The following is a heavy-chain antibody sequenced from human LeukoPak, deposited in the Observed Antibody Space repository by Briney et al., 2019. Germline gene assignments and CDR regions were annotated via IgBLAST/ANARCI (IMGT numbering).Heavy chain of an antibody. CDR1: GGSISSYY. J-gene: IGHJ6*03. V-gene: IGHV4-59*01. Sequence: SETLSLTCTVSGGSISSYYWSWIRQPPGKGLEWIGYIYYSGSTNYNPSLKSRVTISVDTSKNQFSLKLSSVTAADTAVYYCAGGYCSSTSCYEYYYYMDVWGKGTTVTVSS. D-gene: IGHD2-2*01. CDR3: AGGYCSSTSCYEYYYYMDV. CDR2: IYYSGST.